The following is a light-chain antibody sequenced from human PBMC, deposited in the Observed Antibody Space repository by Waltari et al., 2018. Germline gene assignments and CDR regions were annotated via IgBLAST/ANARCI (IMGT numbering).Light chain of an antibody. Sequence: SYELTQPPSVSVSPGQTASITCSGDNLGDKYACWYQQKPGQSPVLVIDQESKRPSGIPERVSGSNSGNTATLTISGTQAMDEADYYCQAWDSSTVVFGGGTKLTVL. J-gene: IGLJ2*01. CDR2: QES. CDR1: NLGDKY. V-gene: IGLV3-1*01. CDR3: QAWDSSTVV.